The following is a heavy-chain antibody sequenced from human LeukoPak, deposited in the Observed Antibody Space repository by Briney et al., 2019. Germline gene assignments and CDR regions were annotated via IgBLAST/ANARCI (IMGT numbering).Heavy chain of an antibody. D-gene: IGHD2-15*01. CDR2: ISSSGSTI. CDR3: ARDCGGGSCYGPYDAFDI. CDR1: GFTFSSYE. V-gene: IGHV3-48*03. J-gene: IGHJ3*02. Sequence: GGSLRLSCAASGFTFSSYEMNWVRQAPGKGLEWVSYISSSGSTIYYADSVKGRFTISRDNAKNSLYLQLNSLRAEDTAVYYCARDCGGGSCYGPYDAFDIWGQGTMVTVSS.